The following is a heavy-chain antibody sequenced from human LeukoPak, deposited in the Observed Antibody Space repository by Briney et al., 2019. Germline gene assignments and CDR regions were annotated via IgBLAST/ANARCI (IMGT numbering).Heavy chain of an antibody. V-gene: IGHV1-2*04. CDR3: ASSLLTYYYGSGSLDY. D-gene: IGHD3-10*01. J-gene: IGHJ4*02. Sequence: ASVKVSCKASGYTFTGYYMHWVRQAPGQGLEWMGGINPNSGGTNYAQKFQGWVTMTRDTSISTAYMELSRLRSDDTAVYYCASSLLTYYYGSGSLDYWGQGTLVTVSS. CDR2: INPNSGGT. CDR1: GYTFTGYY.